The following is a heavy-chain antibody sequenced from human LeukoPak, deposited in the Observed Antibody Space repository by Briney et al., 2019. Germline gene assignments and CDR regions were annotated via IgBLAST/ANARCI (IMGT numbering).Heavy chain of an antibody. CDR3: ARVQMTTVTGVYFDY. J-gene: IGHJ4*02. CDR1: GYTFTGYY. CDR2: ITPNSCCT. Sequence: GASVNVSCKASGYTFTGYYMHWVRQAPGQGREWMGWITPNSCCTNYAQKFQGRVTMTRDTSISTAYMELSRLRSDDTAVYYCARVQMTTVTGVYFDYWGQGTLVTVSS. D-gene: IGHD4-17*01. V-gene: IGHV1-2*02.